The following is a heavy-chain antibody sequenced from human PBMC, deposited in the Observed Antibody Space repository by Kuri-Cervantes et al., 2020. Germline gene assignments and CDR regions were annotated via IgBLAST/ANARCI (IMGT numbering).Heavy chain of an antibody. CDR3: ARSWITESGY. D-gene: IGHD2-2*03. V-gene: IGHV3-53*01. CDR1: GFIVNNNY. CDR2: VHSGGNT. J-gene: IGHJ4*02. Sequence: GESLKISCAASGFIVNNNYMAWARQAPGKGLEWVSVVHSGGNTYYADFVKGRFTISRDSSKNTVYLQMNSLRVEDTAVYYCARSWITESGYWGQGTLVTVSS.